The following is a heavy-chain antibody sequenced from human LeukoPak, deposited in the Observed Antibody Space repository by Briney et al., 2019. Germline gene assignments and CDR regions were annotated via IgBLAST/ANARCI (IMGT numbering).Heavy chain of an antibody. D-gene: IGHD6-19*01. CDR1: GFTFSSYS. CDR2: ISSSSTYI. Sequence: GGSLRLSCAASGFTFSSYSMNWVRQAPGKGLEWVSSISSSSTYISYADSVKGRFTISRENAKKSLYLQMNSLRAEDTAVYYCASTIAVAGTGDYWGQGTLVTVSS. CDR3: ASTIAVAGTGDY. J-gene: IGHJ4*02. V-gene: IGHV3-21*01.